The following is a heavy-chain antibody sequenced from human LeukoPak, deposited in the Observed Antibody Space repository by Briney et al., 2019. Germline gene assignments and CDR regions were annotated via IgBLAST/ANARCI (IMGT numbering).Heavy chain of an antibody. Sequence: ASVKVSCKVSGYTLTELSMHWVRQAPGKGLEWMGGFDPEDGETIYAQKFQGRVTMTRDTSTSTVYMELSGLRSEDTAVYYCARKESGGYFDYWGQGTLVTVSS. J-gene: IGHJ4*02. CDR2: FDPEDGET. D-gene: IGHD2-8*02. CDR3: ARKESGGYFDY. CDR1: GYTLTELS. V-gene: IGHV1-24*01.